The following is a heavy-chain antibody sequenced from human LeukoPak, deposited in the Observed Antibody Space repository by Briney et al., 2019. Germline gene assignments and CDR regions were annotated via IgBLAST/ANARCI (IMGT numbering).Heavy chain of an antibody. V-gene: IGHV4-59*01. CDR3: ARRSGSRKGDAFDI. D-gene: IGHD1-26*01. J-gene: IGHJ3*02. CDR1: GVSISSYY. CDR2: IYYSGST. Sequence: SETLSLTCTVSGVSISSYYWSWIRQPPGKGLEWIGYIYYSGSTNYNPSLKSRVTISVDTSKNQFSLKLSSVTAADTAVYYCARRSGSRKGDAFDIWGQGTMVTVSS.